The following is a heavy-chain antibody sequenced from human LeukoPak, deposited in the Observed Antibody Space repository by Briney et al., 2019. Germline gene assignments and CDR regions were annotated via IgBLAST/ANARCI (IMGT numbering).Heavy chain of an antibody. CDR2: IFYSGKT. J-gene: IGHJ5*02. D-gene: IGHD1-26*01. V-gene: IGHV4-39*01. CDR3: ARRLGRATDVSYNWFDP. Sequence: PSETLSLTCTVFGGSISSSSYFWAWIRQPPGKGLEWIGSIFYSGKTYYNPSLKGRVTISVDTSKNQFSLKMIYVTAADTAVYYCARRLGRATDVSYNWFDPWGQGTLVTVSS. CDR1: GGSISSSSYF.